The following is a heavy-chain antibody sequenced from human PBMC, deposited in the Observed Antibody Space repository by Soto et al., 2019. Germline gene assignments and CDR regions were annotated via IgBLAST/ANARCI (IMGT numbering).Heavy chain of an antibody. J-gene: IGHJ4*02. CDR2: ISYDGSNK. CDR1: GFTFSRYG. Sequence: PGGSLRLSCAASGFTFSRYGMHWVRQAPGKGLEWVAVISYDGSNKYYADSVKGRFTISRDNSKNTLYLQMNSLRAEDTALYYCAKPLSGYHDFDSWGQGTLVTSPQ. CDR3: AKPLSGYHDFDS. D-gene: IGHD3-9*01. V-gene: IGHV3-30*18.